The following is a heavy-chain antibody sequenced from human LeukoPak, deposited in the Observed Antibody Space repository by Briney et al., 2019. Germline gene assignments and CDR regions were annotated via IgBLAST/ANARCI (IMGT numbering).Heavy chain of an antibody. V-gene: IGHV1-69*02. CDR2: IIPILGIA. J-gene: IGHJ1*01. CDR3: ASAIVVVPAAILFQH. D-gene: IGHD2-2*02. CDR1: GGTFSSYT. Sequence: SVKVSCKAYGGTFSSYTISWVRQAPGQGLEWMGRIIPILGIANYAQKFQGRVTITADKSTSTAYMELSSLRSEDTAVYYCASAIVVVPAAILFQHWGQGTLVTVSS.